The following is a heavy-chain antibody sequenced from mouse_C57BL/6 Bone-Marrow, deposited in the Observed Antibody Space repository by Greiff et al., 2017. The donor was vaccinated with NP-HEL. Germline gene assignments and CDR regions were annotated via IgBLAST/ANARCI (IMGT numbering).Heavy chain of an antibody. CDR3: ARDNYGNYFWYFDV. J-gene: IGHJ1*03. V-gene: IGHV7-1*01. CDR1: GFTFSDFY. D-gene: IGHD2-1*01. Sequence: EVKVVESGGGLVQSGRSLRLSCATSGFTFSDFYMEWVRQAPGKGLEWIAASRNKANDYTTEYSASVKGRFIVSRDTSQSILYLQMNALRAEDTAIYYCARDNYGNYFWYFDVWGTGTTVTVSS. CDR2: SRNKANDYTT.